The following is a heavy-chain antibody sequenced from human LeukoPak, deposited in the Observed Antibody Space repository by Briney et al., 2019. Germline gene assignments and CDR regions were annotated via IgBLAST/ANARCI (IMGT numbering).Heavy chain of an antibody. CDR1: GGSISSGSYY. CDR2: IYTSGST. V-gene: IGHV4-61*02. Sequence: SQTLSLTCTVSGGSISSGSYYWSWIRQPAGKGLEWIGRIYTSGSTNYNPSLKSRVTISVDTSKNQFSLKLSSVTAADTAVYYCARKGEGLLSGLDPWGQGTLVTVSS. D-gene: IGHD2/OR15-2a*01. CDR3: ARKGEGLLSGLDP. J-gene: IGHJ5*02.